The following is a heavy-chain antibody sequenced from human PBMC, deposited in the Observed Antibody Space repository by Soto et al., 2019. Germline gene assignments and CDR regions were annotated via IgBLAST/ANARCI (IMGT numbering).Heavy chain of an antibody. CDR1: GGSISSGDYY. J-gene: IGHJ4*02. D-gene: IGHD6-19*01. CDR2: IYYTGST. V-gene: IGHV4-30-4*01. CDR3: VRRLAVKHGYYFDY. Sequence: SETLSLTCTVSGGSISSGDYYWSWVRQPPGKDLEYIGYIYYTGSTYYNPSLTSRLTMSVGTSKNQFSLKLSSVTAADTAVYYCVRRLAVKHGYYFDYWGQGTLVTVAS.